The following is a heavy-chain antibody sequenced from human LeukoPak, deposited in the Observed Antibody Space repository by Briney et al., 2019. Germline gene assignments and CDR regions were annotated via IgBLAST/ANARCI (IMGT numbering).Heavy chain of an antibody. V-gene: IGHV4-34*01. D-gene: IGHD6-19*01. J-gene: IGHJ4*02. CDR2: INHSGST. CDR1: GGSFSGYY. Sequence: PSETLSLTCAVSGGSFSGYYWSWIRQPPGKGLEWIGEINHSGSTNYNPSLKSRVTISVDTSKNQFSLKLSSVTAADTAVYYCARGGRSSGWFQDLDYWGQGTLVTVSS. CDR3: ARGGRSSGWFQDLDY.